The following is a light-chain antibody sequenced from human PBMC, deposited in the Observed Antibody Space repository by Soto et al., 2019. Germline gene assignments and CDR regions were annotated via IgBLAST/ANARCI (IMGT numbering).Light chain of an antibody. J-gene: IGLJ1*01. CDR2: DVS. Sequence: QSVLTQPASVSGSPGQSITISCTGTSSDIGGYNFVSWYQHHPGKAPKLLIHDVSNRPSGVSSRFSGSKSGNTASLTISGLQAEDEADYYCNSYRPVSTDVCGTGTKVTVL. CDR1: SSDIGGYNF. CDR3: NSYRPVSTDV. V-gene: IGLV2-14*03.